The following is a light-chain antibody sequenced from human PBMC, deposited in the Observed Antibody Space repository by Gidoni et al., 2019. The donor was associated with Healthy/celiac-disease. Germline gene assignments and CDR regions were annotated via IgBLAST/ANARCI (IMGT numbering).Light chain of an antibody. V-gene: IGLV2-14*03. CDR2: DVS. CDR3: SSYTSSSTLV. Sequence: QSALTQPASVSGSPGQSITISCTETSSDVGGYNYVSWYQQHPGKAPKVMIYDVSNRPSGVTNRYSGTKSGNTASLTISGLQAEDEADYDGSSYTSSSTLVFGTGTKVTVL. CDR1: SSDVGGYNY. J-gene: IGLJ1*01.